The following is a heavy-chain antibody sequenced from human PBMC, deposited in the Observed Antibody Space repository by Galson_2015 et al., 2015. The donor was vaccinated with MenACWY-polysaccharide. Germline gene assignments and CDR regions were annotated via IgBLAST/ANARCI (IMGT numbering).Heavy chain of an antibody. V-gene: IGHV3-74*01. D-gene: IGHD2-15*01. CDR2: INADGRAT. CDR1: GFSFSTFW. CDR3: TKVGAKYCRGGNCFFNWFDP. Sequence: SLRLSCAASGFSFSTFWMHWVRHAPGKGLVWVSRINADGRATGYADSVRGRFTISRDNAKNTLYLEMNSLRAEDTAVYYCTKVGAKYCRGGNCFFNWFDPWGQGTLVTVSS. J-gene: IGHJ5*02.